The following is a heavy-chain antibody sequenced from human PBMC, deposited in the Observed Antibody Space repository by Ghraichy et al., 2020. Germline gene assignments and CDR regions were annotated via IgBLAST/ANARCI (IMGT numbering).Heavy chain of an antibody. D-gene: IGHD5-12*01. CDR3: AKLNGYDYWYFDY. V-gene: IGHV3-23*01. Sequence: GESLNISCAASGFPFSSYAMSWVRQAPGKGLEWFSAITGRGDGTYYADSVRGRFTISRDNSKNTVYLQMNSLRAEDTAVYYCAKLNGYDYWYFDYWGQGTLVTVSS. J-gene: IGHJ4*02. CDR1: GFPFSSYA. CDR2: ITGRGDGT.